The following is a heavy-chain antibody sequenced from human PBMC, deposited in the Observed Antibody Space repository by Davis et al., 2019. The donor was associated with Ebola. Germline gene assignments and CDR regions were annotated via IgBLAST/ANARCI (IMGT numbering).Heavy chain of an antibody. CDR3: ARDRYCGGDCYEDY. Sequence: ASVKVSCKASGYTFTSYGISWVRQAPGQGLEWMGWISAYNGNTNYAQKLQGRVTMTTDTSTSTAYMELRSLRSEDTAVYYCARDRYCGGDCYEDYWGQGTLVTVSS. CDR1: GYTFTSYG. D-gene: IGHD2-21*02. J-gene: IGHJ4*02. V-gene: IGHV1-18*01. CDR2: ISAYNGNT.